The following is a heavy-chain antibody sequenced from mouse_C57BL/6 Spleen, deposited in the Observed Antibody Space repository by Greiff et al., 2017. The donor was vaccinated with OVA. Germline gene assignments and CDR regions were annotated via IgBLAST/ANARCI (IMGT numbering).Heavy chain of an antibody. D-gene: IGHD2-4*01. CDR2: IDPANGNT. CDR3: ARVFYYDYDGRGFAY. J-gene: IGHJ3*01. CDR1: GFNIKNTY. V-gene: IGHV14-3*01. Sequence: VQLQQSVAELVRPGASVKLSCTASGFNIKNTYMHWVKQRPEQGLEWIGRIDPANGNTKYAPKFQGKATITADTSSNTAYLQLSSLTSEDTAIYYCARVFYYDYDGRGFAYWGQGTLVTVSA.